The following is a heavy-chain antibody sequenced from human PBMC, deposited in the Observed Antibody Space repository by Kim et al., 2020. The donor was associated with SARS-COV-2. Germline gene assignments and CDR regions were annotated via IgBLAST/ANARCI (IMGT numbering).Heavy chain of an antibody. D-gene: IGHD2-2*01. J-gene: IGHJ4*02. CDR3: ARSRSCSSSSCYVDY. V-gene: IGHV3-23*01. Sequence: DSVKGRFTIPRDSSRNTLYLQMNSLTADDTALYYCARSRSCSSSSCYVDYWGRGTLVTVSS.